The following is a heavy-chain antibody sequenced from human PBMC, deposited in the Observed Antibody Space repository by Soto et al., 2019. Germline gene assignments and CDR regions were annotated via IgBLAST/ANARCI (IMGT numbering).Heavy chain of an antibody. Sequence: GGSLRLSCAASEFTFSRHAMTWVRQAPGKGLEWVSSITDSGGSTYYADSVKGRFTISRDNSKNTLYLQMNSLRAEDTAVYYCARDVSSPQPEYFQHWGQGTLVTVSS. CDR3: ARDVSSPQPEYFQH. D-gene: IGHD6-13*01. V-gene: IGHV3-23*01. CDR2: ITDSGGST. J-gene: IGHJ1*01. CDR1: EFTFSRHA.